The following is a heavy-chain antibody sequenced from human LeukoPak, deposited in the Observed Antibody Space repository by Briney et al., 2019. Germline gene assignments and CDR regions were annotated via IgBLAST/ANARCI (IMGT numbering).Heavy chain of an antibody. CDR1: GFTFSDYY. CDR3: ARDGGLGYCSSTSCSPRLYYYMDV. Sequence: GGTLRLSCAASGFTFSDYYMSWIRQAPGPGLEGVSYISSSGSTIDYADSVKGQFTISRDNAKNSLYLQMNSLRAEDTAVYYCARDGGLGYCSSTSCSPRLYYYMDVWGKGTTVTVSS. D-gene: IGHD2-2*01. J-gene: IGHJ6*03. V-gene: IGHV3-11*04. CDR2: ISSSGSTI.